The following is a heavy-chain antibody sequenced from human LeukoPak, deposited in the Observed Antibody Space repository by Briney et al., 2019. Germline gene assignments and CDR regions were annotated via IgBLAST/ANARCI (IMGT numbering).Heavy chain of an antibody. CDR3: AKDVFSANWYYFDS. V-gene: IGHV3-9*01. J-gene: IGHJ4*02. Sequence: GGSLRLSCAASGFMLDEYAMHWVRRAPGKGLEWVSGISFNSGGVGYADSVKGRFTISRDNAKKSLYLQMNSLRREDTAFYYCAKDVFSANWYYFDSWGQGTLVTVSS. CDR1: GFMLDEYA. D-gene: IGHD4/OR15-4a*01. CDR2: ISFNSGGV.